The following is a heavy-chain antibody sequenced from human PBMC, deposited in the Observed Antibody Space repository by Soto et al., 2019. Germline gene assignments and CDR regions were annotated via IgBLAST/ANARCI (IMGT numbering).Heavy chain of an antibody. Sequence: QVQLQESGPGLVKPSETLSLTCTVSGGSISSYYWSWIRQPPGKGLEWIGYIYYSGSTNYNPSLKCRVTISVDTSKNQFSLKLSSVTAADTAMYYCARTPLLWGQGTLVTVSP. D-gene: IGHD2-21*01. J-gene: IGHJ4*02. CDR1: GGSISSYY. V-gene: IGHV4-59*08. CDR2: IYYSGST. CDR3: ARTPLL.